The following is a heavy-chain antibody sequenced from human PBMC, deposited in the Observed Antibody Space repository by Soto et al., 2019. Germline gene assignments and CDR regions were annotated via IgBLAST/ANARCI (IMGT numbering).Heavy chain of an antibody. D-gene: IGHD3-9*01. J-gene: IGHJ6*02. CDR3: ARDGYFDWLLYSGRGGYGMDV. CDR1: GFTFSSYG. Sequence: PGGSLRLSCAASGFTFSSYGMHWVRQAPGKGLEWVAVIWYDGSNKYYADSVKGRFTISRDNSKNTLYPQMNSLRAEDTAVYYCARDGYFDWLLYSGRGGYGMDVWGQGTTVTVSS. V-gene: IGHV3-33*01. CDR2: IWYDGSNK.